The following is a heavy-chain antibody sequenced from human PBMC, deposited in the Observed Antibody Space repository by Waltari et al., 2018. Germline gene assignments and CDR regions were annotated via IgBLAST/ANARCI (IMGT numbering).Heavy chain of an antibody. CDR3: AGDRAIGLFFDY. D-gene: IGHD2-2*01. CDR1: GDSVSGNYW. J-gene: IGHJ4*02. Sequence: QVQLQESGQGLVKPSGTLALTCAVSGDSVSGNYWGSWGRQSPEKGLGWIGQVHHSGKTHYNPSIQSRVTISVASPKNQFSLTLKSVTAADTAVYYCAGDRAIGLFFDYWGRGTLVTVSS. CDR2: VHHSGKT. V-gene: IGHV4-4*02.